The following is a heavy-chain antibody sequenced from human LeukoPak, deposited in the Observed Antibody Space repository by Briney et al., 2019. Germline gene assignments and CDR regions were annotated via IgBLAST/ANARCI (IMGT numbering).Heavy chain of an antibody. CDR3: ARRRGVRGTDDYYGMDV. CDR2: IISSGSTT. V-gene: IGHV3-48*03. J-gene: IGHJ6*02. CDR1: GFIFSSYE. Sequence: PGGSLRLSCAVSGFIFSSYEMNWVRQTPGKGLEWVSFIISSGSTTHYADSVKGRFTISRDNARKSLYLQMNSLRPEDTAVYLCARRRGVRGTDDYYGMDVWGQGTTVTVSS. D-gene: IGHD2-8*01.